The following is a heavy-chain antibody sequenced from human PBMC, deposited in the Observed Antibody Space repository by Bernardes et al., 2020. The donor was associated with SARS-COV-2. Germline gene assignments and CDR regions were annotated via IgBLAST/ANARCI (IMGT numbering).Heavy chain of an antibody. CDR3: ARHFWSGYDPTPNGFDY. CDR2: IYYSGST. D-gene: IGHD3-3*01. J-gene: IGHJ4*02. Sequence: SETLSLTCTVSGGSISSYYWSWIRQPPGKGLEWIGYIYYSGSTNYNPSLKSRVTISVDTSKNQFSLKLSSVTAADTAVYYCARHFWSGYDPTPNGFDYWGQGTLVTVSS. CDR1: GGSISSYY. V-gene: IGHV4-59*08.